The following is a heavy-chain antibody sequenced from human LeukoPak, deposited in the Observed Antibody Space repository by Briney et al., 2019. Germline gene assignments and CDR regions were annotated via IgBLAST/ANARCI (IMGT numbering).Heavy chain of an antibody. CDR1: DGSISGAY. CDR2: ISFSGST. D-gene: IGHD3-10*01. J-gene: IGHJ5*02. Sequence: PSETLSLTCTVSDGSISGAYWNWIRQPPGKGLEWIGYISFSGSTNYNPSLKSRITISLDKSKNQFSLKLSSVTTADTALYYCARYASGSYYWFDPWGQGTLVTVSS. V-gene: IGHV4-59*08. CDR3: ARYASGSYYWFDP.